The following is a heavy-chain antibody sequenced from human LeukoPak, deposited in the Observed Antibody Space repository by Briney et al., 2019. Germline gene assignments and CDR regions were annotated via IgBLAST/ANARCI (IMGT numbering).Heavy chain of an antibody. J-gene: IGHJ4*02. CDR2: ISHGGTNT. V-gene: IGHV3-30*03. D-gene: IGHD3-9*01. CDR1: GFTFSSYG. Sequence: GGSLRLSCAASGFTFSSYGMHWVRQAPGKGLEWVAAISHGGTNTHYAESVKGRFTISRDNSKNMLYLQMNSLRAEDTALYYCAETGPTDFWGQGTLVTVSS. CDR3: AETGPTDF.